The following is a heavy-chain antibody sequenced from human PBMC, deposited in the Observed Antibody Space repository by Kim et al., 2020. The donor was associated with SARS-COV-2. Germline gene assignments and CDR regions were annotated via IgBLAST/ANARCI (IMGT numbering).Heavy chain of an antibody. Sequence: YDVDSVKGRFTISGDNAKNSLYLQMNSLRAEDTAVYYCARGIVGATGGDYWGQGTLVTVSS. D-gene: IGHD1-26*01. CDR3: ARGIVGATGGDY. V-gene: IGHV3-7*04. J-gene: IGHJ4*02.